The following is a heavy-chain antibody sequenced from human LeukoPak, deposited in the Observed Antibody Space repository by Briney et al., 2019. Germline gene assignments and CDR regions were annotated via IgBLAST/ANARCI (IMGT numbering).Heavy chain of an antibody. Sequence: SETLSLTCTVSGGSVSSGSYYWRWIRQPPGKGLEWIGYIYYSGSTDYNPSLKSRVTISVDTSKNQFSLKLSSVTAADTAVYYCAREADTAMVIDYCGQGTLVTVSS. V-gene: IGHV4-61*01. CDR2: IYYSGST. J-gene: IGHJ4*02. CDR3: AREADTAMVIDY. CDR1: GGSVSSGSYY. D-gene: IGHD5-18*01.